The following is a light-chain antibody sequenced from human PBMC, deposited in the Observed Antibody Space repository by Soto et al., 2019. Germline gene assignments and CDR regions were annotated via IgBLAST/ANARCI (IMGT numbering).Light chain of an antibody. Sequence: DVRMSQSXSSLSATERDXXXXXXXASQSISSYLNLYQQKXGKAPKLLIYAESXLQSGVPSRFSGSGSGTDFTLTISSLQPEDFATYYCQQSYSTPRKCGQGTNVDIK. CDR2: AES. CDR1: QSISSY. CDR3: QQSYSTPRK. J-gene: IGKJ1*01. V-gene: IGKV1-39*01.